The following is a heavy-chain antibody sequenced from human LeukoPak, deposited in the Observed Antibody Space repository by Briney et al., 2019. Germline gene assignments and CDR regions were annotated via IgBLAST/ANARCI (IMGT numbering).Heavy chain of an antibody. CDR3: AREGSDY. CDR1: GYTFTSYD. CDR2: MNPNGGNT. V-gene: IGHV1-8*03. J-gene: IGHJ4*02. Sequence: GASVKVSCKASGYTFTSYDINWVRQATGQGLEWMGYMNPNGGNTGYAQKFRGRVTITTNTSTSTAYMELSSLRSDDTAVYYCAREGSDYWGQGTLVTVSS.